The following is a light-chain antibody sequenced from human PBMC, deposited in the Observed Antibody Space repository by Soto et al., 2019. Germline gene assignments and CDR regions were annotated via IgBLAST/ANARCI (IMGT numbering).Light chain of an antibody. J-gene: IGLJ3*02. CDR2: GVI. CDR3: VSYTSSVTRKV. V-gene: IGLV2-14*01. CDR1: SSDVGRYNY. Sequence: QSALTQPASVSGSPGQSIAISCTGTSSDVGRYNYVSWYQQHPGKVPKVIIYGVINRPSGVSDRFSGSKSGNTASLTISGLQAEDEADYYCVSYTSSVTRKVFGGGTKVTVL.